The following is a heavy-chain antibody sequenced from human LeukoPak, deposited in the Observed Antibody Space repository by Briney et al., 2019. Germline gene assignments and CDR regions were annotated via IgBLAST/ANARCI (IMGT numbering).Heavy chain of an antibody. V-gene: IGHV3-53*01. CDR1: GFTVSSSY. J-gene: IGHJ4*02. Sequence: GGSLRLSCAASGFTVSSSYMSWVRQAPGKGLEWVSLIYSGGSTYYAASVRGRFTISRDNTKNSMYLQMDSLRDEDTAVYYCARAGRSFYGGSSDYWGQGTLVTVSS. CDR3: ARAGRSFYGGSSDY. CDR2: IYSGGST. D-gene: IGHD4-23*01.